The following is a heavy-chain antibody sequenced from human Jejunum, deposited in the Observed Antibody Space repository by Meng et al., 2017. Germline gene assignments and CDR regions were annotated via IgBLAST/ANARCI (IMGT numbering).Heavy chain of an antibody. V-gene: IGHV3-74*01. Sequence: EVQLVDSGGGLVQPWGSLRLSCAAFGLDFSRNYMDWARHSPGKGLVWVSRIKSDDGSTRDAYSVGGPFTISRDNAKNTLYLKMNDLIADDTALYHRLAYTSGWNWIQRSLVTVSS. D-gene: IGHD6-19*01. J-gene: IGHJ4*02. CDR3: LAYTSGWN. CDR2: IKSDDGST. CDR1: GLDFSRNY.